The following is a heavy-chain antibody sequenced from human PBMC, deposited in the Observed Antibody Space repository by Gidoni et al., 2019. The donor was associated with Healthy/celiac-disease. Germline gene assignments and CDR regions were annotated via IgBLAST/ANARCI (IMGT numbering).Heavy chain of an antibody. CDR2: IWYDGSNK. CDR1: VFTLSSSG. Sequence: QVQLVESGGGVVQPGRSLRLSCAASVFTLSSSGMHWVRQAPGKGLEWVAVIWYDGSNKYYADSVKGRFTISRDNSKNTLYLQMNSLRAEDTAVYYCARHFSEDTAMVEGYYYGMDVWGQGTTVTVSS. CDR3: ARHFSEDTAMVEGYYYGMDV. J-gene: IGHJ6*02. D-gene: IGHD5-18*01. V-gene: IGHV3-33*01.